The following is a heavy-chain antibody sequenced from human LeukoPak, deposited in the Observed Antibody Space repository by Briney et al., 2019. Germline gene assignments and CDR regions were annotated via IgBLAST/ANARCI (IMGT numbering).Heavy chain of an antibody. D-gene: IGHD3-3*01. J-gene: IGHJ4*02. CDR2: ISTSGNII. CDR3: ARDNNFWSAWDY. Sequence: GGSLRLSCAASGFTFSSHEMNWVRQAPGKGLEWVSYISTSGNIIYYADSVKGRFTISRDNAKNSLHLQMNSLRAEDTGVYYCARDNNFWSAWDYWGQGTLVAVSS. V-gene: IGHV3-48*03. CDR1: GFTFSSHE.